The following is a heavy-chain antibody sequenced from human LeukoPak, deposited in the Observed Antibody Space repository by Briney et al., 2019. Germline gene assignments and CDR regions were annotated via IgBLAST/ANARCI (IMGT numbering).Heavy chain of an antibody. CDR1: GGSVSSGDYY. Sequence: SQTLSLTCTVSGGSVSSGDYYWSWIRQPPGKGLEWIGYIYYSGSTYYNPSLKSRVTISVDTSKNQFSLKLSSVTAADTAVYYCARVGSATTVTLIDYWGRGTLVTVSS. J-gene: IGHJ4*02. CDR2: IYYSGST. CDR3: ARVGSATTVTLIDY. V-gene: IGHV4-30-4*01. D-gene: IGHD4-17*01.